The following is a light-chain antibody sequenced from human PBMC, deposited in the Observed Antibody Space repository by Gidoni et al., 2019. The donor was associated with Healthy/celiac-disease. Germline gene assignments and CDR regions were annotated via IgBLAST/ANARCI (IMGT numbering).Light chain of an antibody. CDR2: RNN. J-gene: IGLJ3*02. CDR1: SSNIGSKY. Sequence: QSVLTQPPSASGTPGQRLTISCSGSSSNIGSKYVYWYQQRPGTAPKLLIYRNNQRPSGVPDRFSGSKSGTSASLAISGLRSEDEADYYCAAWDDSLSGRDWVFGGGTKLTVL. CDR3: AAWDDSLSGRDWV. V-gene: IGLV1-47*01.